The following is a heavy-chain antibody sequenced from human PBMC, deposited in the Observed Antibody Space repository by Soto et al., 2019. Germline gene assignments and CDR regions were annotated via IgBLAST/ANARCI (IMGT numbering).Heavy chain of an antibody. V-gene: IGHV4-39*01. CDR1: GGSISSSSYY. J-gene: IGHJ4*02. CDR2: IYYSGST. D-gene: IGHD3-22*01. Sequence: SETLSLTCTVSGGSISSSSYYWGWIRQPPGKGLEWIGSIYYSGSTYYNPSLKSRATISVDTSKNQFSLKLSSVTAADTAVYYCARHSGYYGSGYYYVQHFDYWGQGTLVTVSS. CDR3: ARHSGYYGSGYYYVQHFDY.